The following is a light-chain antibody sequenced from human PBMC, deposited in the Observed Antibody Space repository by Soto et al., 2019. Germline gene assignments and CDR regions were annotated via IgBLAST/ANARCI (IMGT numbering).Light chain of an antibody. V-gene: IGKV1-33*01. Sequence: DIQMTQSPSSLSASVGDRVTITCQASQDISNYLNWYQQKPGKAPKLLIYDASNLETWVPSRFSGSGSRTDFTFAISSLQPEDIATCYCPQYDNLHSYTFGLGTQLEIK. CDR2: DAS. CDR1: QDISNY. J-gene: IGKJ2*01. CDR3: PQYDNLHSYT.